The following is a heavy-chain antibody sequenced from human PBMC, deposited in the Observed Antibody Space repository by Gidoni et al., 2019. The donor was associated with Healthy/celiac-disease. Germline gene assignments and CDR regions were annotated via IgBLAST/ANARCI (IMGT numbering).Heavy chain of an antibody. Sequence: QVQLQQWGAGLFKPSETLSLTCAVYGGSFSGYYWSWIRQPPGKGLEWMGEINHSGSTNYNPSLKSRVTISVDTSKNQFSLKLSSVTAADTAVYYCARVDSGYDFKFLVYFDYWGQGTLVTVSS. J-gene: IGHJ4*02. CDR1: GGSFSGYY. D-gene: IGHD5-12*01. V-gene: IGHV4-34*01. CDR3: ARVDSGYDFKFLVYFDY. CDR2: INHSGST.